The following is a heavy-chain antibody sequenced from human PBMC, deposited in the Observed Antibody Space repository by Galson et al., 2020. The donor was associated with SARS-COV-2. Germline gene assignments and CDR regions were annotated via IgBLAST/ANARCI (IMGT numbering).Heavy chain of an antibody. V-gene: IGHV3-30*04. J-gene: IGHJ6*02. D-gene: IGHD3-22*01. CDR3: ASGGGYYDSSGYYSYGMDV. CDR1: GFTFSGYA. Sequence: TGGSLRLSCAASGFTFSGYAMHWVRQAPGKGMEWVAVIPYDGSNKYYADSVKGRFTISRDNSKNTLYLQMNSLRAEDTAVYYCASGGGYYDSSGYYSYGMDVWGQGTTVTVSS. CDR2: IPYDGSNK.